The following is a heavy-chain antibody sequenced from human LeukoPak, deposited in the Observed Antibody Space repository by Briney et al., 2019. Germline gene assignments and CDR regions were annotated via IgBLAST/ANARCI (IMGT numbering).Heavy chain of an antibody. CDR2: INPNSGET. D-gene: IGHD4-11*01. Sequence: GASVKVSCKASGYTFTSYDINWVRRAPGPPLEWLGWINPNSGETNSAHKFQGRVTMTGDTSISTAYMELRRVTSDDTAVYYCARDRDYSNTERGFDYWGQGTLVTVSS. J-gene: IGHJ4*02. V-gene: IGHV1-2*02. CDR1: GYTFTSYD. CDR3: ARDRDYSNTERGFDY.